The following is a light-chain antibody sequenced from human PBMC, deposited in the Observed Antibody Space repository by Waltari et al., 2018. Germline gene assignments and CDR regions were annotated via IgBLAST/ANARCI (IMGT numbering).Light chain of an antibody. CDR2: DAS. Sequence: EIVLTQSPATPSLSPGERATLSCRASQSVSTYLAWYQQKPGQAPRLLIYDASNRATGIPARFSGSGSGTDFTLTISSLEPEDFAVYYCQHRSNWPLTFGGGTKVEIK. J-gene: IGKJ4*01. CDR3: QHRSNWPLT. CDR1: QSVSTY. V-gene: IGKV3-11*01.